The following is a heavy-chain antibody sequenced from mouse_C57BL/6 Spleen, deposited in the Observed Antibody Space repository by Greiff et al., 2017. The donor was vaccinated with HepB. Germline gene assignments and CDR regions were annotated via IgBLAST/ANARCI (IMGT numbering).Heavy chain of an antibody. CDR3: ARKGTGYFDY. Sequence: QVQLQQSGAELARPGASVKMSCKASGYTFTSYTMHWVKQRPGQGLEWIGYINPSSGYTKYNQKFKDKATLTADKSSSTAYMQLSSLTSEDSAVYDCARKGTGYFDYWGQGTPLTVSS. CDR2: INPSSGYT. J-gene: IGHJ2*01. V-gene: IGHV1-4*01. D-gene: IGHD3-3*01. CDR1: GYTFTSYT.